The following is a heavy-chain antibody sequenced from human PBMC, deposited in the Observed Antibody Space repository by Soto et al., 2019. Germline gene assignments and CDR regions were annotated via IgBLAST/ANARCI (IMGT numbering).Heavy chain of an antibody. CDR3: ASRSSGWYFDY. J-gene: IGHJ4*02. CDR2: ISGSGGST. D-gene: IGHD6-19*01. V-gene: IGHV3-23*01. Sequence: EVQLLESGGGLVQPGGSLRLSCAASGFTFNSYAMNWVRQAPGKGLEWVSVISGSGGSTYYADSVKGRFTISRDNSKNTRYLQMNSLRADDTAVYYCASRSSGWYFDYWGQGTLVTVSS. CDR1: GFTFNSYA.